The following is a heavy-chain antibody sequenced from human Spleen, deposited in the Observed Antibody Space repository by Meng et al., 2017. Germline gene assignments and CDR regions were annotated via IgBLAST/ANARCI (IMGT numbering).Heavy chain of an antibody. CDR3: AKVFSNNYGSGSYLDWFDP. D-gene: IGHD3-10*01. CDR1: GVSFSDSD. V-gene: IGHV3-73*01. J-gene: IGHJ5*02. CDR2: IGTKPKSYAA. Sequence: GGSLRLSCAVSGVSFSDSDIHWVRQASGKGLEWVGRIGTKPKSYAAAYAASVRGRFTISRDNSKNTLYLQMSSLRAEDTAVYYCAKVFSNNYGSGSYLDWFDPWGQGTLVTVSS.